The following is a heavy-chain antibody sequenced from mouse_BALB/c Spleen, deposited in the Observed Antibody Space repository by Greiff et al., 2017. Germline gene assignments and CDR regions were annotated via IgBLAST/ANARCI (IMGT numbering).Heavy chain of an antibody. CDR3: ARGLGLPDY. D-gene: IGHD3-1*01. J-gene: IGHJ2*01. CDR1: GYTFTSYW. Sequence: VQLQQSGAELARPGASVKLSCKASGYTFTSYWMQWVKQRPGQGLEWIGAIYPGDGDTRYTQKFKGKATLTADKSSSTAYMQLSSLASEDSAVYYCARGLGLPDYWGQGTTLTVSS. CDR2: IYPGDGDT. V-gene: IGHV1-87*01.